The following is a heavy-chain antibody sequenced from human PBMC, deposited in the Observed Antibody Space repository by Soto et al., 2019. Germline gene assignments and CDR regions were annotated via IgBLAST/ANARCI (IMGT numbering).Heavy chain of an antibody. CDR1: GFTFSSYA. J-gene: IGHJ6*02. V-gene: IGHV3-30*04. CDR3: AREAPDYYYGMDV. Sequence: QVQLVESGGGVVQPGRSLRLSCAASGFTFSSYAMHWVRQAPGKGLEWVAVISYDGSNKYYADSVKGRFTISRDNSKNTLYLQMNSLRAEDTAVYYCAREAPDYYYGMDVWGQGTTVTVSS. CDR2: ISYDGSNK.